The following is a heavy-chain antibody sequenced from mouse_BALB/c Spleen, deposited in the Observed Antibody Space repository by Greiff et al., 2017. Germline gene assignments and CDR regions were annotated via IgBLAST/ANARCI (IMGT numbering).Heavy chain of an antibody. CDR3: ARCYDYAWFAY. CDR2: INPYNDGT. V-gene: IGHV1-14*01. Sequence: EVKLQESGPELVKPGASVKMSCKASGYTFTSYVMHWVKQKPGQGLEWIGYINPYNDGTKYNEKFKGKATLTSDKSSSTAYMELSSLTSEDSAVYYCARCYDYAWFAYWGQGTLVTVSA. D-gene: IGHD2-4*01. J-gene: IGHJ3*01. CDR1: GYTFTSYV.